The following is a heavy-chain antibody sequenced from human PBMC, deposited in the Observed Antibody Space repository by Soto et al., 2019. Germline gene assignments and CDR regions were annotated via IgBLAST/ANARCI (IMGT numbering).Heavy chain of an antibody. V-gene: IGHV3-15*07. Sequence: GGSLRLSCAASGFTFTNAWINWVRKAPGKGLEWVGRIKSKTDGGTTDYAEPVKGRFAISRDDSNNMVYLQMNSLKIEDTAVYHCAKGRTPIGAFDIWGLGTMVTVSS. CDR1: GFTFTNAW. D-gene: IGHD1-1*01. CDR2: IKSKTDGGTT. CDR3: AKGRTPIGAFDI. J-gene: IGHJ3*02.